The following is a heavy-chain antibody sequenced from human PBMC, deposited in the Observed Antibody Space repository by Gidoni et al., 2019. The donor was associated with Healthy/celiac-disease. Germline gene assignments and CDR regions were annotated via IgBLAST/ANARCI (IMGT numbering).Heavy chain of an antibody. CDR1: GYTFTSDG. V-gene: IGHV1-18*01. CDR2: ISAYNGNT. J-gene: IGHJ4*02. CDR3: AREENYYDSSGYYVDY. Sequence: QVQLVQSGAEVKKPGASVKVYCKASGYTFTSDGIRWVRQAPGQGLEWMGWISAYNGNTNYAQKLQGRVTMTTDTSTSTAYMELRSLRSDDTAVYYCAREENYYDSSGYYVDYWGQGTLVTVSS. D-gene: IGHD3-22*01.